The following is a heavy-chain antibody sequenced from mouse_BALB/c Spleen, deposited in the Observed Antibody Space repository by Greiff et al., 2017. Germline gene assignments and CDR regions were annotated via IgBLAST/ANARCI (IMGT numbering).Heavy chain of an antibody. Sequence: QVQLQQSGAELVRPGTSVKVSCKASGYAFTNYLIEWVKQRPGQGLEWIGVINPGSGGTNYNEKFKGKATLTADKSSSTAYMQLSSLTSDDSAVYFCASSNYYGSSLFAYWGQGTLVTVS. CDR1: GYAFTNYL. V-gene: IGHV1-54*01. CDR2: INPGSGGT. D-gene: IGHD1-1*01. J-gene: IGHJ3*01. CDR3: ASSNYYGSSLFAY.